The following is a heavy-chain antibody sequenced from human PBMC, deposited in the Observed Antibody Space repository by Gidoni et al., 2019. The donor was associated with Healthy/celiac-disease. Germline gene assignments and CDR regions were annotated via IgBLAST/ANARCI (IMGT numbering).Heavy chain of an antibody. CDR3: TTRGWGLSHYRNRYFDY. CDR2: IKSKTDGGTT. V-gene: IGHV3-15*01. J-gene: IGHJ4*02. CDR1: GFTFSNAW. Sequence: EVQLVESGGGLVKPGGSLRLSRAASGFTFSNAWKSWVRQAPGKGLEWVGRIKSKTDGGTTDYAAPVKGRFTISRDDSKNTLYLQMNSLKTEDTAVYYCTTRGWGLSHYRNRYFDYWGQGTLVTVSS. D-gene: IGHD3-16*02.